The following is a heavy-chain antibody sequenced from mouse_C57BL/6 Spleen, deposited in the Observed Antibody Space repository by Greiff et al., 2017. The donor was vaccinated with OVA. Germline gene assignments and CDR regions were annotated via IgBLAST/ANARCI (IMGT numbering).Heavy chain of an antibody. J-gene: IGHJ1*03. CDR2: INPSNGGT. Sequence: VQLQQPGTDLVKPGASVKLSCKASGYTFTSYWMHWVKQRPGQGLEWIGNINPSNGGTNYNEKFKSKATLTVDKSSSTAYMQLSSLTSEDSAVYYCARKVVAHWYFDVWGTGTTVTVSS. CDR3: ARKVVAHWYFDV. V-gene: IGHV1-53*01. D-gene: IGHD1-1*01. CDR1: GYTFTSYW.